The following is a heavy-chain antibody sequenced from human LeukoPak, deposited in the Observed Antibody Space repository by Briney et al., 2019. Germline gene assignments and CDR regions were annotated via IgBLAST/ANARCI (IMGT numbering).Heavy chain of an antibody. Sequence: GESLKISCKGSGYSFTSYWIGWVRQMPGKGLERMGIIYPDDSETRTSSSFQGQVTFSADKSISTAYLQWSSLRASDTAIYYCARRPKTGYYYMDVWGKGTTVTVSS. J-gene: IGHJ6*03. CDR2: IYPDDSET. CDR3: ARRPKTGYYYMDV. V-gene: IGHV5-51*01. CDR1: GYSFTSYW.